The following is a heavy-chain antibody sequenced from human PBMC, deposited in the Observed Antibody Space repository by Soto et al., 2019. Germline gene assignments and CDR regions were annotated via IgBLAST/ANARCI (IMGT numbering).Heavy chain of an antibody. CDR3: ARPNTISGVVSGGPDAFDI. V-gene: IGHV5-51*01. CDR1: GYSFTSYW. D-gene: IGHD3-3*01. Sequence: GESLKISCKGSGYSFTSYWIGWVRQMPGKGLEWMGIIYPGDSDTRYSPSFQGQVTISADKSISTAYLQWSSLKASDTAMYYCARPNTISGVVSGGPDAFDIWGQGTMVTVSS. CDR2: IYPGDSDT. J-gene: IGHJ3*02.